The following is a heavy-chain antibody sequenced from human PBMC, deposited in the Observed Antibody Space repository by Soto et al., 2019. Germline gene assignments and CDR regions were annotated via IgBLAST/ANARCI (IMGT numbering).Heavy chain of an antibody. J-gene: IGHJ5*02. D-gene: IGHD6-13*01. CDR2: IIPLFGTT. CDR1: GGTFSTYP. V-gene: IGHV1-69*01. Sequence: QVQLVQSGAEVRMPGSSVKVSCKASGGTFSTYPINWVRQAPGQGLEWMGGIIPLFGTTNYAQKFRGRVTITADESTSTDYMELRSLRAEDAAVYYCARGATHGSSWYFWFDPWGQGTLVTVSS. CDR3: ARGATHGSSWYFWFDP.